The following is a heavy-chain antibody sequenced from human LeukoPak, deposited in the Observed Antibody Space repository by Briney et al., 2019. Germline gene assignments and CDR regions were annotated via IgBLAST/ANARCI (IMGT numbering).Heavy chain of an antibody. J-gene: IGHJ4*02. Sequence: GEALKISCKGPGYSFTSYWSGWVRQMPGKGLEWMGIIYPGDSDTRYSPSFQSAVTLSADTSISTASRQWSSLKASDTAMYTCARLDADVWRGNRQYYFDYWGQGTLVTVSS. CDR2: IYPGDSDT. CDR1: GYSFTSYW. V-gene: IGHV5-51*01. D-gene: IGHD3-3*01. CDR3: ARLDADVWRGNRQYYFDY.